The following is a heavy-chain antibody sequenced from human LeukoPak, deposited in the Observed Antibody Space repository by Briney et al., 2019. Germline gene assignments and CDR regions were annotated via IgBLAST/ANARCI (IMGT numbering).Heavy chain of an antibody. CDR3: ARSSGGQYYFDY. CDR2: ISGSGGDT. CDR1: GFTFSNFL. J-gene: IGHJ4*02. D-gene: IGHD1-26*01. V-gene: IGHV3-23*01. Sequence: PGGSLRLSCAASGFTFSNFLMTWVRQAPGKGPEWVSAISGSGGDTYYADSVKGRFTISRDNSKNTLYLQMNSLRAGDTAVYYCARSSGGQYYFDYWGQGTLVTVSS.